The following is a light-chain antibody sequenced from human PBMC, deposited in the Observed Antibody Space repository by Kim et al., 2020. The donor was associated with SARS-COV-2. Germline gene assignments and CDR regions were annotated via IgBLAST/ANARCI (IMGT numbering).Light chain of an antibody. Sequence: EIVLTQSPGTLSLSPGERATLSCRASQSVSSSYLAWYQQKPGQAPRLLIYGASSRATGIPDRFSGSGSGTDFTLTINRLEPEDFAVYYCQQDGSSAWTFGQGTKVDIK. V-gene: IGKV3-20*01. CDR3: QQDGSSAWT. CDR2: GAS. CDR1: QSVSSSY. J-gene: IGKJ1*01.